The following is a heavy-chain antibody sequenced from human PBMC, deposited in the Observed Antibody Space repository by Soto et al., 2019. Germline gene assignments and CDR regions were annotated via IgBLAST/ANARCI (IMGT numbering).Heavy chain of an antibody. J-gene: IGHJ4*02. D-gene: IGHD3-16*01. CDR2: ISYDGGNK. Sequence: QVQLVESGGGVVQPGRSLRLSCAASGFTFSSYAMHWVRQAPGKGLEWVAVISYDGGNKYYADSVKGRFTISRDNSKNTLYLQMNSLRAEDTAVYYCARETPVFAHDYWGQGTLVTVSS. V-gene: IGHV3-30-3*01. CDR3: ARETPVFAHDY. CDR1: GFTFSSYA.